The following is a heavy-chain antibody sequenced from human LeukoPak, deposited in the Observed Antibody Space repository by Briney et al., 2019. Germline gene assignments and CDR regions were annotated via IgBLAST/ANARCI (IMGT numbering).Heavy chain of an antibody. CDR3: AKDGSGEGYFDY. Sequence: QPGGSLRLSCAASGFTFSSYGMHWVRQAPGKGLEWVAVISYDGSNKYYADSVKGRFTISRDNSKNTLYLQMNSLRAEDTAVYYCAKDGSGEGYFDYWGQGTLVTVSS. D-gene: IGHD3-16*01. V-gene: IGHV3-30*18. J-gene: IGHJ4*02. CDR1: GFTFSSYG. CDR2: ISYDGSNK.